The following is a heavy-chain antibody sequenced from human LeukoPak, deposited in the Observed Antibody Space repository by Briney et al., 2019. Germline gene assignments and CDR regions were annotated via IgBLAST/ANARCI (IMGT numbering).Heavy chain of an antibody. D-gene: IGHD2-21*01. Sequence: GGSLRLSCAASGFTFSIYSMNWVRQAPGKGLEWVSSISSSSSYIYYADSVKGRFTISRDNAKNSLYLQMNSLRAEDTAVYYCARDRTGDGYNYWGQGTLVTVSS. V-gene: IGHV3-21*01. CDR1: GFTFSIYS. CDR2: ISSSSSYI. J-gene: IGHJ4*02. CDR3: ARDRTGDGYNY.